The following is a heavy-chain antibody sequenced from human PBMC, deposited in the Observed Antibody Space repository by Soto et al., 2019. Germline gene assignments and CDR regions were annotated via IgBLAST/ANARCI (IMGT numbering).Heavy chain of an antibody. CDR2: ITWHSGTI. V-gene: IGHV3-9*01. CDR3: AKEMITFGDFNYYYMDV. Sequence: EVQLVESGGGLVQPGRSLRLSCVASGFTFDQYTMHWVRQAPGKGLEWVSSITWHSGTIGYADSVKGRFTISRDNAKNSVYLQMNSLRGEDTALYYCAKEMITFGDFNYYYMDVWGKGTTVTVSS. J-gene: IGHJ6*03. CDR1: GFTFDQYT. D-gene: IGHD3-16*01.